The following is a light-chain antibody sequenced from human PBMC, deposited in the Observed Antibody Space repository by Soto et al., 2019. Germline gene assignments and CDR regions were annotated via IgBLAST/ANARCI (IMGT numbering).Light chain of an antibody. J-gene: IGLJ2*01. V-gene: IGLV2-8*01. CDR2: EVT. CDR3: RSYGGTNNML. Sequence: QSALTPPPSASGSPGQSVAISCTGTSSDVGGYNYVSWYQQHPGKAPKLMIYEVTKRPSGVPDRFSGSKSGNTASLTVSGLQAEDEADYYCRSYGGTNNMLFGGGTKVTVL. CDR1: SSDVGGYNY.